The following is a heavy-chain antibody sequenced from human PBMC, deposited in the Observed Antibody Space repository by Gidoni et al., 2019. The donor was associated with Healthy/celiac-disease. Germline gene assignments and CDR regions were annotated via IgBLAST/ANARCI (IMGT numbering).Heavy chain of an antibody. Sequence: QVQLQESGPGLVTPSETLSLPCTVSGGSVSSGSYYWSWIRQPPGKGLEWIGYIYYSGSTNYNPSLKSRVTISVDTSKNQFSLKLSSVTAADTAVYYCARSVVNWFDPWGQGTLVTVSS. CDR2: IYYSGST. V-gene: IGHV4-61*01. D-gene: IGHD3-22*01. J-gene: IGHJ5*02. CDR1: GGSVSSGSYY. CDR3: ARSVVNWFDP.